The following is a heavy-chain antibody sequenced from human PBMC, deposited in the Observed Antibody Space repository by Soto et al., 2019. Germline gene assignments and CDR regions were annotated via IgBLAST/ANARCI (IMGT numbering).Heavy chain of an antibody. CDR2: TYSGGST. CDR1: GFTVCSSY. CDR3: ARGDAAISFDC. D-gene: IGHD2-2*02. V-gene: IGHV3-66*01. Sequence: GGSLRLSCAASGFTVCSSYMSWVRQAPGKGLEWISVTYSGGSTYYTDSVKGRFTISSDNSKNTLYLQMNTLRAEDTAVYYCARGDAAISFDCWGQGTLVTVSS. J-gene: IGHJ4*02.